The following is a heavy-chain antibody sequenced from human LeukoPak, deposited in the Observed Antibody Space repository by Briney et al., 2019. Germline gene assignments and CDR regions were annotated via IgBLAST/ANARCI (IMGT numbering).Heavy chain of an antibody. CDR2: ISGSGGST. D-gene: IGHD6-25*01. V-gene: IGHV3-23*01. Sequence: GGSLRLSCAASGFTFSSYAMSWVRQAPGKGLEWVSAISGSGGSTYYADSVKGRFTISRDNAKNSLYLQMNSLRAEDTAVYYCARDSLSRGKSFDYWGQGTLVTVSS. CDR3: ARDSLSRGKSFDY. J-gene: IGHJ4*02. CDR1: GFTFSSYA.